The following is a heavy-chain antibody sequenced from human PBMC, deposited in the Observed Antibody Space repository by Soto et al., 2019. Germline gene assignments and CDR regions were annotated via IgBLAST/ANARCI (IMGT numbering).Heavy chain of an antibody. CDR3: ARRSCTNGVCYREGIFDY. D-gene: IGHD2-8*01. CDR2: IYYSGST. J-gene: IGHJ4*02. Sequence: SETLSLTCTVSGGSISSYYWSWIRQPPGKGLEWIGYIYYSGSTNYNPSLKSRVTISVDTSKNQFSLKLSSVTAADTAVYYCARRSCTNGVCYREGIFDYWGQGTLVTVSS. CDR1: GGSISSYY. V-gene: IGHV4-59*08.